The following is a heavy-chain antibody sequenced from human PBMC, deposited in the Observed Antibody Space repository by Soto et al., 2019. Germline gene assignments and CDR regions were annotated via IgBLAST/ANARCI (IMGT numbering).Heavy chain of an antibody. CDR1: GYTFTSYG. V-gene: IGHV1-18*01. Sequence: ASVKVSCKASGYTFTSYGISWVRQAPGQGLEWMGWISAYNGNTNYAQKLQGRVTMTTDTSTSTAYMELRSLRSDDTAVYYCARDPKIAVAGRSDAFDIWGQGTGVTVSS. CDR3: ARDPKIAVAGRSDAFDI. J-gene: IGHJ3*02. D-gene: IGHD6-19*01. CDR2: ISAYNGNT.